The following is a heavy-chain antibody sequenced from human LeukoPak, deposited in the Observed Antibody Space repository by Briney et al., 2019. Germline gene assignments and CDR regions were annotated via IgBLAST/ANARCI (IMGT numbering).Heavy chain of an antibody. CDR2: ISGSGGST. V-gene: IGHV3-23*01. CDR1: GFTFSSYA. Sequence: PGGSLRLSCAASGFTFSSYAMSWVRQAPGKGLEWVSAISGSGGSTYYADSVKGRFTISRDNSKNTLYLQMNSLRAEDTAVYYCAKAPTRYSSPSRGDYFDYWGQGTLVTVSS. CDR3: AKAPTRYSSPSRGDYFDY. D-gene: IGHD6-6*01. J-gene: IGHJ4*02.